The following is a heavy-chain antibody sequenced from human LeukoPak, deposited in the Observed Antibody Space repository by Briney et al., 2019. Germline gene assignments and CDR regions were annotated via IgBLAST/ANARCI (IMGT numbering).Heavy chain of an antibody. CDR1: GGSISSSSYY. CDR3: ASQGGNSGYATDY. D-gene: IGHD5-12*01. V-gene: IGHV4-39*01. CDR2: IYYSGST. Sequence: PSETLSLTCTVSGGSISSSSYYWGWIRQPPGRGLEWIGSIYYSGSTYYNPSLKSRVTISVDTSKNQFSLKLSSVTAADTAVYYCASQGGNSGYATDYWGQGTLVTVSS. J-gene: IGHJ4*02.